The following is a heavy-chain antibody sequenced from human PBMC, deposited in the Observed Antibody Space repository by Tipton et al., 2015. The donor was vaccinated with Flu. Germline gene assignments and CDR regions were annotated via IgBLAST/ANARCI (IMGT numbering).Heavy chain of an antibody. V-gene: IGHV5-51*01. Sequence: VQLVQSGAEVKKPGESLKISCKGSGYSFTSYWIGWVRQMPGKGLEWMGIIYPGDSDTRYSPSFQGQVTISADKSISTAYLQWSSLKASDTAMYYCARHDFGRDGYNQVVDAFDIWGQGTMVTVSS. CDR3: ARHDFGRDGYNQVVDAFDI. D-gene: IGHD5-24*01. CDR1: GYSFTSYW. J-gene: IGHJ3*02. CDR2: IYPGDSDT.